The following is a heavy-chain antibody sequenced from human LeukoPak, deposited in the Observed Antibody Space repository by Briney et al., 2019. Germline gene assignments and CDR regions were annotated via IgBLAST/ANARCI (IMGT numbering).Heavy chain of an antibody. CDR2: TYTSGST. CDR3: ARAALRRDGYNSYYYYYYMDV. J-gene: IGHJ6*03. Sequence: SETLSLTCTVSSASTSSYYWSWIRQPAGKGLEWIGRTYTSGSTNYNPSLKSRATMSVDTSKNQFSLKLSSVTAADTVVYYCARAALRRDGYNSYYYYYYMDVWGKGTTVTV. CDR1: SASTSSYY. V-gene: IGHV4-4*07. D-gene: IGHD5-24*01.